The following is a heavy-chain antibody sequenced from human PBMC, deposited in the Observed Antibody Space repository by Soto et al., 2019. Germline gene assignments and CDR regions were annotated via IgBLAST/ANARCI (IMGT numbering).Heavy chain of an antibody. CDR1: GFTFSSYW. D-gene: IGHD6-13*01. J-gene: IGHJ5*02. CDR3: ARARGIAAAGSWFDP. V-gene: IGHV3-7*03. CDR2: IKQDGSEK. Sequence: PGGSLRLSCAASGFTFSSYWMSWVRQAPGKGLEWVANIKQDGSEKYYVDSVKGRFTISRDNAKNSLYLQMNSLRAEDTAVYYCARARGIAAAGSWFDPWGQGTLVTVSS.